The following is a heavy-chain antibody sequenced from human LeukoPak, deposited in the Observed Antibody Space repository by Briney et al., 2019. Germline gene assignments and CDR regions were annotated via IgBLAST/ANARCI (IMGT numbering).Heavy chain of an antibody. Sequence: SQALSLTCAISGDSVSSNSAAWNWIRQSPSRGLEWLGRTYYRSKWFNDYAVSVKSRIVINPDTSKNQFSLQLSSVTPEDTAVYYCTRDGIRVLDYWGQGILVTVSS. CDR2: TYYRSKWFN. CDR3: TRDGIRVLDY. CDR1: GDSVSSNSAA. V-gene: IGHV6-1*01. J-gene: IGHJ4*02. D-gene: IGHD1-1*01.